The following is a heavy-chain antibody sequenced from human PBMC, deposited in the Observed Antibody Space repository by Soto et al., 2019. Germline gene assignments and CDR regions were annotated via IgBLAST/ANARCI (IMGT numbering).Heavy chain of an antibody. V-gene: IGHV4-39*01. J-gene: IGHJ3*02. CDR2: IYYSGST. CDR1: GGSISSSSYY. D-gene: IGHD2-2*01. Sequence: SETLSLTCTVSGGSISSSSYYWGWIRQPPGKGLEWIGSIYYSGSTYYNPSLKSRVTISVDTSKNQFSLKLSSVTAADTAVYYCAIPIVVVPAAMGADASDISSHGTMATV. CDR3: AIPIVVVPAAMGADASDI.